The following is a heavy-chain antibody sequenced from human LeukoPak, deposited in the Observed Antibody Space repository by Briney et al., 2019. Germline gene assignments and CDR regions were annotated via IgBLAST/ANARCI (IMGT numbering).Heavy chain of an antibody. Sequence: GRSLRLSCAASGFTFSSYAMHWVRQAPGKGLEWVAVISYDGSNKYYADSVKGRFTISRDNSKNTLYLQMNSLRAEDTAVYYCAKSLITAGGALSDWGQGTLVTVSS. V-gene: IGHV3-30-3*02. CDR1: GFTFSSYA. J-gene: IGHJ4*02. D-gene: IGHD3-16*01. CDR3: AKSLITAGGALSD. CDR2: ISYDGSNK.